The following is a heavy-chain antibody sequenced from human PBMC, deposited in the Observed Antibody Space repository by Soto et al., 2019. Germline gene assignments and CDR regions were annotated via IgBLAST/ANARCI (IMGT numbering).Heavy chain of an antibody. V-gene: IGHV3-21*01. CDR1: GFTFSSYS. Sequence: GGSLRLSCAASGFTFSSYSMNWVRQAPGKGLEWVSSISSSSSYIYYADSVKGRFTISRDNAKNSLYLQMNSLRAEDTSVYSCARDHVGSSSYNAFDIWGQGTMVTVSS. J-gene: IGHJ3*02. CDR2: ISSSSSYI. D-gene: IGHD6-6*01. CDR3: ARDHVGSSSYNAFDI.